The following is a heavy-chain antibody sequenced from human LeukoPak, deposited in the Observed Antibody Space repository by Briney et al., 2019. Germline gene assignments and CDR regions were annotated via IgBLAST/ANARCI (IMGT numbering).Heavy chain of an antibody. J-gene: IGHJ4*02. CDR3: VRGDPHFSYNNDWYGKKFDY. CDR1: GFTFSDYY. CDR2: ISYDGKNE. V-gene: IGHV3-30*03. Sequence: PGGSLRLSCAASGFTFSDYYMSWVRQAPGKGLEWVAVISYDGKNETYADSVKGRFTISRDTSSNTVSLQMNSLTIEDTAVYYCVRGDPHFSYNNDWYGKKFDYWGQGTLVTVSS. D-gene: IGHD6-19*01.